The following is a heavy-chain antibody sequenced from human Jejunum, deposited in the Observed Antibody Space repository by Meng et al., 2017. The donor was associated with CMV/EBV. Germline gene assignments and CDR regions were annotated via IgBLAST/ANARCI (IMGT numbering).Heavy chain of an antibody. CDR1: GGSMNSYY. CDR2: INYSGTT. CDR3: ARALGDIAGADGLDV. V-gene: IGHV4-59*01. J-gene: IGHJ6*02. D-gene: IGHD6-19*01. Sequence: SGGSMNSYYWNWLRQSPGKGLEWIGYINYSGTTNYNPSLKGRVTISIDTSKNHFSLKLRSVSAADTAVYYCARALGDIAGADGLDVWGQGSTVTVSS.